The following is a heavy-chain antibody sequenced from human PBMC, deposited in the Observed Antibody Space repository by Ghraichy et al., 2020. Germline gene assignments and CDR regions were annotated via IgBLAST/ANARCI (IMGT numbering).Heavy chain of an antibody. Sequence: GGSLRLSCSASGFTFRSYAMHWVRQAPGKGLEYVSAISSDGVTTYSADSVKGRFSISRDNSKNTLHLQMSSLRPEDTAVYYCVKTSYDFSLEYWGQGTLVIVSS. CDR1: GFTFRSYA. CDR3: VKTSYDFSLEY. J-gene: IGHJ4*02. D-gene: IGHD3/OR15-3a*01. CDR2: ISSDGVTT. V-gene: IGHV3-64D*08.